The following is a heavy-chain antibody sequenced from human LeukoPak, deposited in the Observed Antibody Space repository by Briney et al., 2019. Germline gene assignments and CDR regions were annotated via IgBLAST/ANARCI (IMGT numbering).Heavy chain of an antibody. CDR3: ARDDVAAAGIVDV. J-gene: IGHJ6*04. D-gene: IGHD6-13*01. CDR1: GFTVSSNY. CDR2: IYSGGRT. V-gene: IGHV3-53*01. Sequence: GGSLRLSCAASGFTVSSNYMSWVRQAPGKGLEWVSVIYSGGRTYYADSVKGRFTLSRDISKNTLYLQMNSLRAEDTAVYYCARDDVAAAGIVDVWGKGTTVTVSS.